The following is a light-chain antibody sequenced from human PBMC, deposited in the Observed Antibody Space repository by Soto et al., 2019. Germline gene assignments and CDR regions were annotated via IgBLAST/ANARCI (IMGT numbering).Light chain of an antibody. CDR1: SSDVGGYNL. CDR3: SSYAGSNNLV. Sequence: QSALTQPHSASGSPGQSVTISCTGTSSDVGGYNLVSWYQQHPGKAPKLIIYEVSHRPSGVPDRFSGSKSGNTASLTVSGLQAEDEADYYCSSYAGSNNLVFGGGTQLTVL. CDR2: EVS. J-gene: IGLJ2*01. V-gene: IGLV2-8*01.